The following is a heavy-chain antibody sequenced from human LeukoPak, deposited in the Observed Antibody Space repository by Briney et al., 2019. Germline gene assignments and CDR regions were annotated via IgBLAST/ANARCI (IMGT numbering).Heavy chain of an antibody. D-gene: IGHD3-22*01. CDR3: ARVRSRTHTYDSSGYKYFDY. V-gene: IGHV1-2*06. J-gene: IGHJ4*02. CDR2: INPNSGGA. Sequence: ASVKVSCKASGYTFTGYYMHWVRQAPGQGLEWMGRINPNSGGANYAQKFQGRVTMTRDTSISTAYMELSRLRSGDTAVYYCARVRSRTHTYDSSGYKYFDYWGQGTLVTVSS. CDR1: GYTFTGYY.